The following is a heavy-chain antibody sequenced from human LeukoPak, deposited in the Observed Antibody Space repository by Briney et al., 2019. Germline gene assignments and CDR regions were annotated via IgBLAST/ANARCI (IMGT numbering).Heavy chain of an antibody. CDR2: IYPGNSDT. J-gene: IGHJ4*02. V-gene: IGHV5-51*01. D-gene: IGHD3-22*01. Sequence: GESLKISCKGSGYSFTSYWIGWVRQMPGKGLEWMGSIYPGNSDTRYSPSFQGQVTISADTSISTAYLQWSSLKASDTALYYCARKYSSSFDYWGQGTLVTVSS. CDR1: GYSFTSYW. CDR3: ARKYSSSFDY.